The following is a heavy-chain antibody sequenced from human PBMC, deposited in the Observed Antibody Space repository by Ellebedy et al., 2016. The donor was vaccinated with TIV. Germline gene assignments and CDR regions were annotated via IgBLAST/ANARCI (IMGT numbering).Heavy chain of an antibody. CDR2: ITSSGSNT. CDR1: GFTFEEHG. CDR3: AKPRLEYTSSSSSDY. D-gene: IGHD6-6*01. Sequence: GESLKISCAASGFTFEEHGMTWVRQTPGKGLAWVSSITSSGSNTYYADSVKGRFTISRDNSKNTVYLQMSRLKAEDPAVYYCAKPRLEYTSSSSSDYWGRGTLVTVSS. V-gene: IGHV3-23*01. J-gene: IGHJ4*02.